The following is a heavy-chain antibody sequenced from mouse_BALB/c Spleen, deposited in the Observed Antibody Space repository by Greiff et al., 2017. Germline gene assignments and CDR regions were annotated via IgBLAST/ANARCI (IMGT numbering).Heavy chain of an antibody. D-gene: IGHD2-1*01. J-gene: IGHJ3*01. CDR3: AREALYGNSGFAY. CDR1: GFTFSSFG. V-gene: IGHV5-17*02. CDR2: ISSGSSTI. Sequence: EVQLVESGGGLVQPGGSRKLSCAASGFTFSSFGMHWVRQAPEKGLEWVAYISSGSSTIYYADTVKGRFTISRDNPKNTLFLQMTSLRSEDTAMYYCAREALYGNSGFAYWGQGTLVTVSA.